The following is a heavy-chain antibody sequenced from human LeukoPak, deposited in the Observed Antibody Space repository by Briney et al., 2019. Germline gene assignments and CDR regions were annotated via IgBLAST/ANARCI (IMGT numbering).Heavy chain of an antibody. CDR3: ATSLSGWGTYHYMNV. Sequence: GGSLRLSCAASGFTFSSYEMNWVRQAPGKGLEWVSYISSSGSTIYYADSVKGRFTLSRDNAKNSLYLQMNSLRVEDTAVYYCATSLSGWGTYHYMNVWGKGTTVTISS. CDR2: ISSSGSTI. CDR1: GFTFSSYE. D-gene: IGHD6-19*01. V-gene: IGHV3-48*03. J-gene: IGHJ6*03.